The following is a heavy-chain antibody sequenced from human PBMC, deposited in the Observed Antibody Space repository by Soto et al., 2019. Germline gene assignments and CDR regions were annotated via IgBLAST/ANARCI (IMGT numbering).Heavy chain of an antibody. V-gene: IGHV4-34*01. CDR1: GGSFSGYY. CDR3: ARGYSSSWFNYFHY. CDR2: INHSGST. Sequence: SETLSLTCAFYGGSFSGYYWSWIRQPPGKGLEWIGEINHSGSTNYNPSLKSRVTISVDTSKNQFSLKLSSVTAADTAVYYCARGYSSSWFNYFHYWGQGTLVIVSS. D-gene: IGHD6-13*01. J-gene: IGHJ4*02.